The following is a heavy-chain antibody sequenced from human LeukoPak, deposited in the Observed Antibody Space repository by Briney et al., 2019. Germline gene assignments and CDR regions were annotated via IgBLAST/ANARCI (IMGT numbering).Heavy chain of an antibody. D-gene: IGHD3-22*01. CDR1: GGSISSYY. CDR2: IYTSGST. Sequence: SETLCVTCTVSGGSISSYYWSWIRQPAGKGLEWIGRIYTSGSTNYNPSLKGRVTMSVDTSKNQFSLKLSSVTAADTAVYYCARISYYDSSGYDLDYWGQGSLASVSS. CDR3: ARISYYDSSGYDLDY. J-gene: IGHJ4*02. V-gene: IGHV4-4*07.